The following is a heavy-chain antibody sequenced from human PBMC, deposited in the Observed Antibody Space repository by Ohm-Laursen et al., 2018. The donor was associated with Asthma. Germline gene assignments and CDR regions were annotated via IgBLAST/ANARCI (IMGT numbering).Heavy chain of an antibody. Sequence: GSLRLSCAATGFKFSDYYMSWIRQAPGKGLEYVSHISSDSIHTEYADSVKGRFTISRDNSKKMVYLQMNSLRAEDTAVYYCAKPVVPVYYYGMDVWGQGTTVTVSS. CDR1: GFKFSDYY. CDR3: AKPVVPVYYYGMDV. V-gene: IGHV3-11*06. CDR2: ISSDSIHT. J-gene: IGHJ6*02. D-gene: IGHD2-2*01.